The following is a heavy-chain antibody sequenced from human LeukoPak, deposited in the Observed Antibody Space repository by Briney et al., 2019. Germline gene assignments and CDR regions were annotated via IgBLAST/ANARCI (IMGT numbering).Heavy chain of an antibody. CDR3: ARTTIYSSGWSFRALAL. CDR2: IIPIFGTA. J-gene: IGHJ4*02. D-gene: IGHD6-19*01. Sequence: SVKVSCKASGGTFSSYAISWVRQAPGQGLEWMGGIIPIFGTANYAQKFQGRVTITADKSTSTAYMELSSLRSEDTAVYYCARTTIYSSGWSFRALALWGQGTLVTVPS. CDR1: GGTFSSYA. V-gene: IGHV1-69*06.